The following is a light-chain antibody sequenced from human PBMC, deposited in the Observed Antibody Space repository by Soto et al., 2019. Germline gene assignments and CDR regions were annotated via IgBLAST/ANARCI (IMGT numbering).Light chain of an antibody. J-gene: IGKJ1*01. CDR2: KAS. Sequence: DIQMTQSPSTLSASVGDRITITCRASQSIKSWLAWYQQKPGKAPKVLIYKASSLEIGVPSRFIGSGSGTEFTLTISSLQPDDFATYYCQQYKTYWSFGQGTKVEIK. V-gene: IGKV1-5*03. CDR1: QSIKSW. CDR3: QQYKTYWS.